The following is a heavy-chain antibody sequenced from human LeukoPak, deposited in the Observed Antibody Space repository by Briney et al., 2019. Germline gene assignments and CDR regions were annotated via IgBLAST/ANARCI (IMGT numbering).Heavy chain of an antibody. CDR3: ARSANDYSKFYYYYYYMDV. V-gene: IGHV1-18*01. CDR1: GYTFTSYG. CDR2: ISAYNGNT. Sequence: GASVKVSCKASGYTFTSYGISWVRQAPGQGLEWMGWISAYNGNTNYAQKLQGRVTMTTDTSTSTAYMELRSLRPDDTAVYYCARSANDYSKFYYYYYYMDVWGKGTTVTVSS. D-gene: IGHD4-11*01. J-gene: IGHJ6*03.